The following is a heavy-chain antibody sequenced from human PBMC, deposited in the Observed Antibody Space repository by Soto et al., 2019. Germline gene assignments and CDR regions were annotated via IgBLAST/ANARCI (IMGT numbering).Heavy chain of an antibody. CDR3: GKSPPTYSDY. V-gene: IGHV3-23*01. CDR1: GFTFSSYA. Sequence: GGSLRLSCAASGFTFSSYAMSWVRQAPGKGLEWVSAISGSGGNTYYTDSVKGRFTISRDNSKNTLYLQVSSLRAEDTDIYYCGKSPPTYSDYWGQGTLVTVS. J-gene: IGHJ4*02. D-gene: IGHD4-4*01. CDR2: ISGSGGNT.